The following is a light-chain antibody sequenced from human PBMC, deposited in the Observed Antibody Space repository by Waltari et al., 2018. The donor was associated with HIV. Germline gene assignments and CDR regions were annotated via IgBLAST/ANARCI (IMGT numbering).Light chain of an antibody. V-gene: IGLV2-14*03. CDR3: SSYTSSGPRYVL. CDR2: NVN. J-gene: IGLJ2*01. Sequence: QSALTQPASVSGSPAQSITTPGTGTSGDVGGSNFVYWHQKHPGKAPKLIIYNVNSRPSGVSIRFSGSRSANTASLTISGLQAEDEADYFCSSYTSSGPRYVLFGGGTRLTVL. CDR1: SGDVGGSNF.